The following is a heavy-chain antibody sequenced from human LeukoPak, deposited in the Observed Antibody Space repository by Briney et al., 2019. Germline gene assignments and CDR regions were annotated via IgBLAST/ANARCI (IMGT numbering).Heavy chain of an antibody. D-gene: IGHD1-26*01. CDR1: GYSISSGYY. V-gene: IGHV4-38-2*02. Sequence: SETLSLTCTVSGYSISSGYYWGWIRQPPGKGLEGIGSIYHSGSTYYNPSLKSRVTISVDTSKNQFSLKLSSVTAADTAVYYCARSRSGSYFTFDYWGQGTLVTVSS. CDR2: IYHSGST. CDR3: ARSRSGSYFTFDY. J-gene: IGHJ4*02.